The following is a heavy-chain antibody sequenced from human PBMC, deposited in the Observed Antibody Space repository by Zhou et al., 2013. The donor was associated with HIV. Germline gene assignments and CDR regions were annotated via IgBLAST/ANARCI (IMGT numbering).Heavy chain of an antibody. D-gene: IGHD4-17*01. CDR3: ARDLPTVTTSLYFDY. J-gene: IGHJ4*02. Sequence: QVQLVQSGPELKKPGSSVKVSCKASGGTFSSYAISWVRQAPGQGLEWMGRIIPILGIANYAQKFQGRVTITADKSTSTAYMELSSLRSEDTAVYYCARDLPTVTTSLYFDYWGQGTLVTVSS. CDR1: GGTFSSYA. CDR2: IIPILGIA. V-gene: IGHV1-69*09.